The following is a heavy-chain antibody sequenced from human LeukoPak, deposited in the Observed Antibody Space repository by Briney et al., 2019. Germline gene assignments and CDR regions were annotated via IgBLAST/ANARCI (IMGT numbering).Heavy chain of an antibody. CDR2: IYYSGST. D-gene: IGHD2-8*01. V-gene: IGHV4-59*01. CDR1: GGSISSYY. Sequence: SSETLSLTCTVSGGSISSYYWSWIRQPPGKGLEWIGYIYYSGSTNYNPSLKSRVTISVDTSKNQFSLKLTSVTAADTAVYYCAREAGLIYFYYIDVWGKGTTVTVSS. CDR3: AREAGLIYFYYIDV. J-gene: IGHJ6*03.